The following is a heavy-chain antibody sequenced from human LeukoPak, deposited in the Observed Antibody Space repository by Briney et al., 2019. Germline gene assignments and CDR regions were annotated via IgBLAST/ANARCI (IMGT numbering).Heavy chain of an antibody. D-gene: IGHD6-19*01. Sequence: SETLSLTCTVSGGSISSYYWSWIRQPPGQGLEWIGYIYYTGSTNYNPSLKSRVTISVDTSKNQFSLKLSSVTSADTAVYYCAGHKTGSGGWHLFDYWGEGTLVTVSS. CDR1: GGSISSYY. J-gene: IGHJ4*02. V-gene: IGHV4-59*08. CDR3: AGHKTGSGGWHLFDY. CDR2: IYYTGST.